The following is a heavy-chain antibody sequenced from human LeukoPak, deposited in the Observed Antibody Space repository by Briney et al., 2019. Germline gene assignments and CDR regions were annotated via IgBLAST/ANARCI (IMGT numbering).Heavy chain of an antibody. CDR2: IYTSGST. CDR1: GGSFSSYY. CDR3: ARDMATYYYDSSGLDY. Sequence: PSETLSLTCTVSGGSFSSYYWSWIRQPAGKGLEWMGRIYTSGSTNYNPSLKSRVTMSEDTSKNQFSLKLDSVTTADTAVYYCARDMATYYYDSSGLDYWGQGTMVTVCS. V-gene: IGHV4-4*07. J-gene: IGHJ4*02. D-gene: IGHD3-22*01.